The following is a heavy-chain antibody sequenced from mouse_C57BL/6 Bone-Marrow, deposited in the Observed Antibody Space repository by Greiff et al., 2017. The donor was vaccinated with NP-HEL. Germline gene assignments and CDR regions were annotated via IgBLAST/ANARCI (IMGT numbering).Heavy chain of an antibody. CDR2: IYPRSGNT. CDR1: GYTFTSYG. CDR3: AREGSRNYFCY. J-gene: IGHJ2*01. V-gene: IGHV1-81*01. D-gene: IGHD3-3*01. Sequence: QVQLQQSGAELARPGASVKLSCKASGYTFTSYGISWVKQRTGQGLEWIGEIYPRSGNTYYNEKFKGKATLTADKSSSTAYMELRSLTSEDSAVYFCAREGSRNYFCYWGRGTTLTVSP.